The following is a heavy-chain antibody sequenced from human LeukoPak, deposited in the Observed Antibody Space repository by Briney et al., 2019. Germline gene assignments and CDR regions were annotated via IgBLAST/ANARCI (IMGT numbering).Heavy chain of an antibody. D-gene: IGHD6-13*01. CDR3: ARYSSSWPAAGYYYMDV. CDR1: GGSISSGDYY. Sequence: SQALSLTCTVSGGSISSGDYYWSWIRQPPGKGLEWIGYIDYSGSTYYNPSLKSRVTISIDTSKNQSSLKLSSVTAADMAVYYCARYSSSWPAAGYYYMDVWGKGTTVTVSS. CDR2: IDYSGST. J-gene: IGHJ6*03. V-gene: IGHV4-30-4*08.